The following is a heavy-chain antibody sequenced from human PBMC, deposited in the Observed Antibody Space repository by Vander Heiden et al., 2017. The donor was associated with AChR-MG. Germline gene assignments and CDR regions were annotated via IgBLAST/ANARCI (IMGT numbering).Heavy chain of an antibody. CDR1: GGTFSSYA. Sequence: QVQLVQSEAEVKKPGSSVKVSCKASGGTFSSYAISWVRQPPGQGLEWMGGIIPIFGTANYAQKFQGRVTITADESTSTAYMELSSLRSEETAVYYCAREGRKRQLGKIYYYYGMDVWGQGTTVTVSS. CDR3: AREGRKRQLGKIYYYYGMDV. D-gene: IGHD6-13*01. J-gene: IGHJ6*02. V-gene: IGHV1-69*01. CDR2: IIPIFGTA.